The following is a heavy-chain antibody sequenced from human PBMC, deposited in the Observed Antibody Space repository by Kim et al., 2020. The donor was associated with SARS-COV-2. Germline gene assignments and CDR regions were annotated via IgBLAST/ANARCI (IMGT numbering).Heavy chain of an antibody. J-gene: IGHJ6*02. CDR1: GYTFTGYY. D-gene: IGHD6-13*01. V-gene: IGHV1-2*02. Sequence: ASVKVSCKASGYTFTGYYMHWVRQAPGQGLEWMGWINPNSGGTNYAQKFQGRVTMTRDTSISTAYMELSRLRSDDTAVYYCARVDSSSWSYGMDVWGQGTTVTVSS. CDR3: ARVDSSSWSYGMDV. CDR2: INPNSGGT.